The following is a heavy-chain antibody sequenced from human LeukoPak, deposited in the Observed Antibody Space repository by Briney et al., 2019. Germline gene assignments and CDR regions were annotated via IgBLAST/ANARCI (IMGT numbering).Heavy chain of an antibody. CDR2: IYHSGST. J-gene: IGHJ4*02. CDR3: ASTYGSGSYYQYYFDY. Sequence: SETLSLTCTVSGGSISSYYWSWIRQPPGKGLEWIGYIYHSGSTYYNPSLKSRVTISVDRSKNQFSLKLSSVTAADTAVYYCASTYGSGSYYQYYFDYWGQGTLVTVSS. CDR1: GGSISSYY. V-gene: IGHV4-59*12. D-gene: IGHD3-10*01.